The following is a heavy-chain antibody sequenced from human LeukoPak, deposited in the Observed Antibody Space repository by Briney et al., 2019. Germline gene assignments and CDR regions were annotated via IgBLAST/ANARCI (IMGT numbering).Heavy chain of an antibody. J-gene: IGHJ4*02. CDR1: GFTFSSYG. V-gene: IGHV3-30*02. D-gene: IGHD6-19*01. CDR2: IRYDGS. Sequence: PGGSLRLSCAASGFTFSSYGMHWVRQAPGKGLEWVAYIRYDGSADPVKGRFTISRDNSKNTLYLQINSLRADDTAVYYCAKQGSGWDYWGQGTLVTVSS. CDR3: AKQGSGWDY.